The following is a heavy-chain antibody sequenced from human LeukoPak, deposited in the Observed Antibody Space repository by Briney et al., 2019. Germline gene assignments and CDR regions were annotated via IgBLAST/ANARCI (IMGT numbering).Heavy chain of an antibody. D-gene: IGHD3-22*01. Sequence: ASVKVSCKASGYTFTSYGISWVRQAPGQGLEWMGWISAYNGNTNYAQKLQGRVTMTTDTSTSTAYMELRSLRSDDTAVYYCARDDYYDSSGYYKFWGQGTLVTVSS. CDR1: GYTFTSYG. J-gene: IGHJ4*02. CDR3: ARDDYYDSSGYYKF. V-gene: IGHV1-18*01. CDR2: ISAYNGNT.